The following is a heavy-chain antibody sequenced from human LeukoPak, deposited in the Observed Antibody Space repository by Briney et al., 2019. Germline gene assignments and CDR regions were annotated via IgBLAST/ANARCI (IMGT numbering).Heavy chain of an antibody. CDR3: ARDMWLRFHSSSWYTPDY. Sequence: GASVKVSCKASGYTFTSYGISWVRQAPGQGLEWMGWISAYNGNTNYAQKLQGRVTMTTDTSTSTAYMELRSLRSDDTAVYYCARDMWLRFHSSSWYTPDYWGQGTLVTVSS. CDR1: GYTFTSYG. CDR2: ISAYNGNT. J-gene: IGHJ4*02. V-gene: IGHV1-18*01. D-gene: IGHD6-13*01.